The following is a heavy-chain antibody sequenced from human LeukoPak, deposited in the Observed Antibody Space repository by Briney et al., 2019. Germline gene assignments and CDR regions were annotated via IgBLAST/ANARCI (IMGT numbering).Heavy chain of an antibody. CDR2: IYYNGGT. V-gene: IGHV4-31*01. CDR3: VRSRNSVQYSFDY. D-gene: IGHD2/OR15-2a*01. CDR1: GGSISSGDYY. J-gene: IGHJ4*02. Sequence: SQTLSLTCTVAGGSISSGDYYWTWIRQHPGKGLEWIGYIYYNGGTYYNPSLKSQVTISADPSKNQFSLKLTSVTGADTAMYYCVRSRNSVQYSFDYWGQGVLVTVSS.